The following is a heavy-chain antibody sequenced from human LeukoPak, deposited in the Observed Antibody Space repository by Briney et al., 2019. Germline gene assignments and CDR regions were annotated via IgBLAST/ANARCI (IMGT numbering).Heavy chain of an antibody. V-gene: IGHV3-23*01. Sequence: HPGGSLRLSCAASGFTFSSYSMSWVRQAPGKGLEWVSSISGSGGRIDYADSVKGRFTISRDNSKNTLYLQMNSLRAEDTAVYYCAKDAAYYYDSSGYYYPWDYYGMDVWGQGTTVTVSS. CDR3: AKDAAYYYDSSGYYYPWDYYGMDV. D-gene: IGHD3-22*01. J-gene: IGHJ6*02. CDR2: ISGSGGRI. CDR1: GFTFSSYS.